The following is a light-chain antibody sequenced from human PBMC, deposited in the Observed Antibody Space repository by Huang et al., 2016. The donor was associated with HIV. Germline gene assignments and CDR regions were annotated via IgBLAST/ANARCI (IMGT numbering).Light chain of an antibody. CDR2: TAS. CDR3: QQSYNTPRT. J-gene: IGKJ1*01. Sequence: DIQMTQSPYYLSASVGDRVTINCRTSQNIVNYLNWYQQKPGKPPNLLIYTASTFQSGVPSRFSVSGSGTYFTLSISSLQPEDFATYDCQQSYNTPRTFGQGTKVEVK. CDR1: QNIVNY. V-gene: IGKV1-39*01.